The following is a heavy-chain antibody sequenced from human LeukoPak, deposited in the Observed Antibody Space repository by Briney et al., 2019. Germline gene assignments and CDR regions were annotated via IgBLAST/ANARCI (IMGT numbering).Heavy chain of an antibody. CDR1: GLTFSSYG. D-gene: IGHD3-22*01. CDR2: IWYEESNE. Sequence: PGESLTLSCALSGLTFSSYGMHWVRPPRGGGLEWGADIWYEESNEYYTDSVKVRFTISIDNAKNTLYLQMNSLSAEDTAVYDCAKDLDGDYYDSSGYNGEDHWGQGTLVTVSS. J-gene: IGHJ4*02. CDR3: AKDLDGDYYDSSGYNGEDH. V-gene: IGHV3-33*06.